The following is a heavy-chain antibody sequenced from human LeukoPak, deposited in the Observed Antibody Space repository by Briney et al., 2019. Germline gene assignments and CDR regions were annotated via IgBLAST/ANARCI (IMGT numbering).Heavy chain of an antibody. V-gene: IGHV4-30-4*01. D-gene: IGHD6-13*01. Sequence: PSQTLSLTCTVSGGSISSGDYYWSWIRQPPGKGLEWIGYIYYSGSTYYNPSLKSRVTISVDTSKNQFSLKLSSVTAADTAVYYCAREAPGIAAAGLDYWGQGTLVTVSS. CDR1: GGSISSGDYY. CDR3: AREAPGIAAAGLDY. CDR2: IYYSGST. J-gene: IGHJ4*02.